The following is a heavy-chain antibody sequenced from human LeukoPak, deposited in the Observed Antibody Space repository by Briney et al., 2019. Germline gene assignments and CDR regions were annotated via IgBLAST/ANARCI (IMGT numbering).Heavy chain of an antibody. Sequence: GASVKVSCKASGYTFTSYDINWVRQAAGHGLEWMGIINPSGGSTSYAQKFQGRVTMTRDTSTSTVYMELSSLRSEDTAVYYCARGPNVNWFDPWGQGTLVTVSS. CDR1: GYTFTSYD. V-gene: IGHV1-46*01. D-gene: IGHD4/OR15-4a*01. J-gene: IGHJ5*02. CDR2: INPSGGST. CDR3: ARGPNVNWFDP.